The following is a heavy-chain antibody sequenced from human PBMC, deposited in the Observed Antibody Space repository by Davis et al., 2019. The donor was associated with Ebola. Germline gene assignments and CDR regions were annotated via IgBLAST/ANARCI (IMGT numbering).Heavy chain of an antibody. CDR3: DIEYSSSWGAVDM. V-gene: IGHV3-21*01. CDR1: GISVFS. CDR2: IGCNCCYI. D-gene: IGHD3-22*01. J-gene: IGHJ3*02. Sequence: GESLKISCAVSGISVFSINWVRQAPGKGLEWVSSIGCNCCYIYHPKSVEGRFTISRDNAKNTVYLQMNSLRVDDTAVYYCDIEYSSSWGAVDMWGQGTVVTVSS.